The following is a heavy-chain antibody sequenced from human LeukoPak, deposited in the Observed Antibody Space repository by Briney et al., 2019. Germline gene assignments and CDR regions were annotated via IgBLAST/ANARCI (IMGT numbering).Heavy chain of an antibody. J-gene: IGHJ4*02. CDR2: INPSGGST. CDR1: GYTFTSYY. D-gene: IGHD2-15*01. V-gene: IGHV1-46*01. CDR3: ARASSVRGGSYPRATSYFEY. Sequence: GASVKVSCKASGYTFTSYYMHWVRQAPGQGLEWMGVINPSGGSTSYAQKFQGRVTMTRDTSTSTVYMELSSLRSEDTAVYYCARASSVRGGSYPRATSYFEYWGQGTLVTASS.